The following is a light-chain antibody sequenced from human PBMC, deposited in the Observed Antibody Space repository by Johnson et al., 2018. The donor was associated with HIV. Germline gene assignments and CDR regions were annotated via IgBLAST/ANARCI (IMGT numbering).Light chain of an antibody. CDR3: GTWDSSLSVGV. CDR2: GNN. J-gene: IGLJ1*01. CDR1: SSNIGNNY. Sequence: QSVLTQPPSVSAAPGQKVTISCSGSSSNIGNNYVSWYQQFPGTAPKLLIYGNNKRPSGIPDRFSGPKSGTSATLGITGLQTGDEADYYCGTWDSSLSVGVFGTGTKVTVL. V-gene: IGLV1-51*01.